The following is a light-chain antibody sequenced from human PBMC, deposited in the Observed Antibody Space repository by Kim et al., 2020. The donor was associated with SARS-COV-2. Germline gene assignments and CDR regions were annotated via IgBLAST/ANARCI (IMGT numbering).Light chain of an antibody. CDR3: QHYSNWYT. CDR1: QSVGSS. Sequence: LSVSPGERVTLSCRASQSVGSSLALYQQKPGQVPRLLIYGASTRATGVPARFSGSGSGTEFTLTVSSLQSEDFAVYYCQHYSNWYTFGQGTKLEI. V-gene: IGKV3-15*01. CDR2: GAS. J-gene: IGKJ2*01.